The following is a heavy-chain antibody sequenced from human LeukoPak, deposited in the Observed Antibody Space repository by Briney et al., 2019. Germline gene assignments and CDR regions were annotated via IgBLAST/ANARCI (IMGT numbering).Heavy chain of an antibody. D-gene: IGHD5-12*01. V-gene: IGHV4-59*01. CDR1: GGCISSYY. Sequence: SETLSLTCTVSGGCISSYYWSWIRQPPGKGLEWIGYIYDSGSTNYNPSLKSRVTISVDTSKNQFSLKLSSATAADTAVYECARGGSGYDSFYYYGMDVWGQGTTVTVSS. J-gene: IGHJ6*02. CDR3: ARGGSGYDSFYYYGMDV. CDR2: IYDSGST.